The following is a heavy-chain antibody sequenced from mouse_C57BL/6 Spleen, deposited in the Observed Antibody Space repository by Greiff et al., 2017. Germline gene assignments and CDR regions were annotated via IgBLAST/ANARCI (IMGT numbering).Heavy chain of an antibody. Sequence: DVKLVQSGEGLVKPGGSLKLSCAASGLTFSSYAMSWVRQTPEQRLEWVGYISSGGDYIYYADNVKGRFTISRDKARNTLYLQMSRLKSEDTAMYYCTRQAQLRRHYAMDYWGQGTSVTVSS. V-gene: IGHV5-9-1*02. CDR1: GLTFSSYA. D-gene: IGHD3-1*01. CDR3: TRQAQLRRHYAMDY. J-gene: IGHJ4*01. CDR2: ISSGGDYI.